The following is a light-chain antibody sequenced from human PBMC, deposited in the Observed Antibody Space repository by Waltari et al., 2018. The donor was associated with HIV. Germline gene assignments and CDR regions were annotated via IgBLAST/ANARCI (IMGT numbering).Light chain of an antibody. CDR3: QSYDSSLSGGV. J-gene: IGLJ1*01. V-gene: IGLV1-40*01. CDR2: GNN. Sequence: QSVLTQPPSVSGAPGQRVTISCTGSSSNIGAGYDVNWYQQLPGTAPKLLMYGNNNRPSGVPDRFSGSKSGTSASLAITGLQAEDEADYYCQSYDSSLSGGVFGTGTKVSVL. CDR1: SSNIGAGYD.